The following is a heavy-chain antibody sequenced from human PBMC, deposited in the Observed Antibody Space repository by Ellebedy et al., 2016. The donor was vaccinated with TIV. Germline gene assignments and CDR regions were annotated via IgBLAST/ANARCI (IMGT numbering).Heavy chain of an antibody. J-gene: IGHJ3*02. D-gene: IGHD2-21*02. CDR3: ARRGLTRVAVTGDTFDI. CDR2: IYPGDSDA. Sequence: GESLKISCKGSGYSFTTYWIGWVRQMPGKDLEFMGIIYPGDSDARYSPPFQGQVTISADKSISTVYLQWSSLKASDTATYYCARRGLTRVAVTGDTFDIWGQGTMVIVST. V-gene: IGHV5-51*01. CDR1: GYSFTTYW.